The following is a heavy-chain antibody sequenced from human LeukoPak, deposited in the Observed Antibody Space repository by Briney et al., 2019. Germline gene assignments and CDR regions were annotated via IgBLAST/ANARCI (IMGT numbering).Heavy chain of an antibody. J-gene: IGHJ4*02. D-gene: IGHD5-12*01. Sequence: SETLSLTCTVSGYFISSGYYWGWIRQPPGKGLQWIGSIHHSGSTYYNPSLKSRVTISVDTSKNQFSLKLSSVTAADTAVYYCARHAGRLRFRAHFDYWGQGTLVTVSS. V-gene: IGHV4-38-2*02. CDR3: ARHAGRLRFRAHFDY. CDR1: GYFISSGYY. CDR2: IHHSGST.